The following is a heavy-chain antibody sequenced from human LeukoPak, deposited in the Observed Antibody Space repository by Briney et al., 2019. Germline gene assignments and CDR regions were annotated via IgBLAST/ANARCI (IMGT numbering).Heavy chain of an antibody. CDR2: INPNSGGT. J-gene: IGHJ4*02. D-gene: IGHD3-9*01. CDR3: ARERKSSLRYFDWLPRSGYFDY. CDR1: GYTFTGYY. Sequence: GASVKVSCKASGYTFTGYYMHWVRQAPGQGLEWMGWINPNSGGTNYAQKFQGWVTMTRDTSISTAYMELSRLRSDDTAVYYCARERKSSLRYFDWLPRSGYFDYWGQGTLVTVSS. V-gene: IGHV1-2*04.